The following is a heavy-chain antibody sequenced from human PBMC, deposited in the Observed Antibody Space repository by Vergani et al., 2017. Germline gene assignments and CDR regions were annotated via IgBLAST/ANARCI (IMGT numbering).Heavy chain of an antibody. CDR2: IKQDESAE. J-gene: IGHJ6*02. Sequence: EVQVVESGGGLVQPGGSLRLSCASSGFTFSSYWMSWARQAPGKGLEWVTNIKQDESAENYVDSVKGRFIISRENARNSVDLQVNCLKVEDTSVYYCAMESTLYYGMDVWGQGTTVTVSS. V-gene: IGHV3-7*04. D-gene: IGHD5/OR15-5a*01. CDR3: AMESTLYYGMDV. CDR1: GFTFSSYW.